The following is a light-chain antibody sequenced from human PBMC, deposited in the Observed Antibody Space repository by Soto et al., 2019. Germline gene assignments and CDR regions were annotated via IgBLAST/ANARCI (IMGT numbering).Light chain of an antibody. CDR1: QSVDYW. CDR2: DAS. CDR3: QHYNSRWT. Sequence: DIQMTQSPSTLSASVGDRVTITCRASQSVDYWLAWYQQKSGKAPKLLIYDASTLVSGVPSRFSGSGSGTEFTLTISSLQADDFATYYFQHYNSRWTFGQGTKVEIK. V-gene: IGKV1-5*01. J-gene: IGKJ1*01.